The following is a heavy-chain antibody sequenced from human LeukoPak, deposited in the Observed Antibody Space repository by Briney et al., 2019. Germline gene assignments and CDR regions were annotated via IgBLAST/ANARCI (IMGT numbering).Heavy chain of an antibody. CDR3: AKDMTTRGAFDI. V-gene: IGHV3-23*01. CDR2: ISGTGRT. D-gene: IGHD1-1*01. Sequence: GGSLRLSCAASGFTFSSYVINWVRQAPGKGLEWVSAISGTGRTYYADPVKGRFTISRDNSKNTVFLQMNSLRAEDTAIFYCAKDMTTRGAFDIWGQGTMVTVSS. J-gene: IGHJ3*02. CDR1: GFTFSSYV.